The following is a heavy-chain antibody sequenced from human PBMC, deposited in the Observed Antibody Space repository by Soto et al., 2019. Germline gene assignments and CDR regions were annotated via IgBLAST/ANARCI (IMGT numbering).Heavy chain of an antibody. Sequence: ASVKVSCKASGYTFTGYGISWVRQAPGQGLEWMGWISAYNGNTNYAQKLQGRVTMTTDTSTSTAYMELRSLRSDDTAVYYCARDHRDSGYDSGAYYYYGMDVWGQGTTVTVSS. CDR1: GYTFTGYG. J-gene: IGHJ6*02. D-gene: IGHD5-12*01. CDR3: ARDHRDSGYDSGAYYYYGMDV. V-gene: IGHV1-18*01. CDR2: ISAYNGNT.